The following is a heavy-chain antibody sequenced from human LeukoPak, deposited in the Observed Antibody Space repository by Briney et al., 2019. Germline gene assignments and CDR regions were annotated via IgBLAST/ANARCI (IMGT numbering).Heavy chain of an antibody. V-gene: IGHV7-4-1*02. CDR2: INTNTGNP. CDR3: ARGRYPRKDIVVVPFDY. CDR1: GYTFTSYA. D-gene: IGHD2-2*01. Sequence: ASVKVSCKASGYTFTSYAMNWVRQAPGQGLEWMGWINTNTGNPTYAQGFTGRFVFSLDTSVSTAYLQISSLKAEDTAVYYCARGRYPRKDIVVVPFDYWGQGTLVTVSS. J-gene: IGHJ4*02.